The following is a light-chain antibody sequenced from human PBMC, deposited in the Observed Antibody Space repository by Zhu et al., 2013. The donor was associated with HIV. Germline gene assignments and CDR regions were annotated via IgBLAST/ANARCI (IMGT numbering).Light chain of an antibody. J-gene: IGKJ2*01. CDR1: QSVSSD. V-gene: IGKV3-15*01. Sequence: EIVMTQSPATLSVSPGERVTLSCRASQSVSSDLAWYQQNPGQAPRLLIYGASTRATDVPARFSGSGSGTDFTLTISRLEPEDFAVYYCQQYGSSPLYTFGQGTKLEIK. CDR2: GAS. CDR3: QQYGSSPLYT.